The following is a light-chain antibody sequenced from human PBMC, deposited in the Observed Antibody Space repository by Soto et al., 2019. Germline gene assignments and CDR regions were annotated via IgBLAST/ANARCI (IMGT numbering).Light chain of an antibody. CDR1: SSDVGGSNY. J-gene: IGLJ1*01. CDR3: CSYAGKSV. V-gene: IGLV2-11*01. Sequence: QSVLTQPRSLSGSPGQSVTISCTGGSSDVGGSNYVSWYQQHPGKAPKLIISDVTKRPSGVPDRFSGSKSGNTASLTISGLQAEDEADYYCCSYAGKSVFGPGTKVTVL. CDR2: DVT.